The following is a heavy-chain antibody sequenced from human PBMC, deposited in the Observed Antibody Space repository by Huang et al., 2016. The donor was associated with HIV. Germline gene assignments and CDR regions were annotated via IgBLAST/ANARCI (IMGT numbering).Heavy chain of an antibody. V-gene: IGHV3-30*02. Sequence: QVQLVESGGGVVQPGGSLRLSCAASGFTFATYGMHWVRQAPGKCLEWVAFIRADATDKYYADSVKGRFTASRDNSKNTLFLHMNSLRPEDTALYYCAKIPPLHANLATSGPGPVDYWGQGTLVTVSS. J-gene: IGHJ4*02. D-gene: IGHD6-13*01. CDR3: AKIPPLHANLATSGPGPVDY. CDR1: GFTFATYG. CDR2: IRADATDK.